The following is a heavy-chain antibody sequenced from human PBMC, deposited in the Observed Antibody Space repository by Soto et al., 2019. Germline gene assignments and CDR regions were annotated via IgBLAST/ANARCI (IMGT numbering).Heavy chain of an antibody. CDR1: GFTFSSYG. Sequence: PWGSLRLSCAGSGFTFSSYGMHWVRQAPCNGLEWRAVRSYHGRNTDFADSVKGRFTITRDNSKNTLYLQMNSLRAEDTAVYYCAKDAGLPYHEVLTGFSYFDSCGQGTLVTVSS. D-gene: IGHD3-9*01. CDR2: RSYHGRNT. J-gene: IGHJ4*02. V-gene: IGHV3-30*18. CDR3: AKDAGLPYHEVLTGFSYFDS.